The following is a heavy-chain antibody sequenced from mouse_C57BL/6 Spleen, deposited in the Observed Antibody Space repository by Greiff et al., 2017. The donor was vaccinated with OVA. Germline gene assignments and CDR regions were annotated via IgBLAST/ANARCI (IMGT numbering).Heavy chain of an antibody. Sequence: EVKVVESGAELVRPGASVKLSCTASGFNIKDYYMHWVKQRPEQGLEWIGRIDPEDGDTEYAPKFQGKATMTADTSSNTAYLQLSSLTSEDTAVYYCTSFYYGSSSFAYWGQGTLVTVSA. CDR2: IDPEDGDT. D-gene: IGHD1-1*01. J-gene: IGHJ3*01. CDR1: GFNIKDYY. V-gene: IGHV14-1*01. CDR3: TSFYYGSSSFAY.